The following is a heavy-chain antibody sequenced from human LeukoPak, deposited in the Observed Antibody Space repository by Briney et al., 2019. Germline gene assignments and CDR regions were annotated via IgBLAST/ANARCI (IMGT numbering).Heavy chain of an antibody. Sequence: GGSLRLSCAASGFTFSRYWMSWVRQTPGKWLEWVANIKQDGTEKYYVDSVKGRFTISRDNAKNLLYLQMNSLRAEDTAVYYCAKMGDIVVVVDWFDPWGQGTLVTVSS. J-gene: IGHJ5*02. CDR1: GFTFSRYW. CDR3: AKMGDIVVVVDWFDP. V-gene: IGHV3-7*03. CDR2: IKQDGTEK. D-gene: IGHD2-15*01.